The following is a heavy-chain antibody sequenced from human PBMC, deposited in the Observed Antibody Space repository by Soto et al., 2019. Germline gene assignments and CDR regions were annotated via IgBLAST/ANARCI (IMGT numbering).Heavy chain of an antibody. Sequence: GGSLRLSCAASGFTFSSYAMSWVRQAPGKGLEWVSAISGSGGSTYYADSVKGRFTISRDNSKNTLYLQMNSLRAEDTAVYYCAKQSDSYDFWSGYYTKYYYYYMDVWGKGTTVTVSS. V-gene: IGHV3-23*01. D-gene: IGHD3-3*01. CDR2: ISGSGGST. CDR3: AKQSDSYDFWSGYYTKYYYYYMDV. CDR1: GFTFSSYA. J-gene: IGHJ6*03.